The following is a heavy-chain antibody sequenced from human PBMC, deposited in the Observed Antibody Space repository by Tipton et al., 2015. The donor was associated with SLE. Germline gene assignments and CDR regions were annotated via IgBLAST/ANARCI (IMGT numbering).Heavy chain of an antibody. CDR1: GYNFLTYW. CDR3: GQSGSYRGNFDY. D-gene: IGHD1-26*01. V-gene: IGHV5-51*03. J-gene: IGHJ4*02. Sequence: QLVQSGAEVKKPGESLKISCKGSGYNFLTYWIGWVRQMPGKGLELMGIIYPGNSDTRYSPSFQGQVTISADESITTAYLQWSSLKASDTAMYYCGQSGSYRGNFDYWGQGNLVTVSS. CDR2: IYPGNSDT.